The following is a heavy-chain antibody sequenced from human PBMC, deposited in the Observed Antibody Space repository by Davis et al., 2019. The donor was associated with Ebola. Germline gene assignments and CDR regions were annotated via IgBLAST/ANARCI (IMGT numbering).Heavy chain of an antibody. CDR3: ARFGGGAY. Sequence: PSETLSLTCAVSGYSINSGYYWGWIRQPPGKGLEWIGFIYDSGRTNYNPSLKSRVTISADSSKNQFSLNLSSVTAADTAVYFCARFGGGAYWGQGTLVTVSS. CDR2: IYDSGRT. J-gene: IGHJ4*02. CDR1: GYSINSGYY. V-gene: IGHV4-38-2*01. D-gene: IGHD3-16*01.